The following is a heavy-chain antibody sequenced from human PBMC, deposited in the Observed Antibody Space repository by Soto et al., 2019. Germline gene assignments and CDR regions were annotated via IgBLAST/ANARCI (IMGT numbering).Heavy chain of an antibody. CDR2: ISGSGGST. CDR1: GFTFSSYA. J-gene: IGHJ6*02. Sequence: HPGGSLRLSCAASGFTFSSYAMSWVRQAPGKGLEWVSAISGSGGSTYYADSVKGRFTISRDNSKNTLYLQMNSLRAEDTAVYYCAKDLNPTIFGVVHPTYYGMDVWGQGTTVTVSS. CDR3: AKDLNPTIFGVVHPTYYGMDV. D-gene: IGHD3-3*01. V-gene: IGHV3-23*01.